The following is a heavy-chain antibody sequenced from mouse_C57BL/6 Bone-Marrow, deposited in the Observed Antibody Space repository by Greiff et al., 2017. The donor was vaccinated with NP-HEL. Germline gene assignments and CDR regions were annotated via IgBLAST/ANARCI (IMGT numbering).Heavy chain of an antibody. CDR3: ASVGGNYEAWFAY. Sequence: VKLMESGPGLVAPSQSLSITCTVSGFSLTSYGVDWVRPSPGKGLEWLGVIWGVGSTNYNSALKSRLSISKDNSKSQVFLKSNSLQTDDTAMYYCASVGGNYEAWFAYWGQGTLVTVSA. J-gene: IGHJ3*01. D-gene: IGHD2-1*01. CDR1: GFSLTSYG. CDR2: IWGVGST. V-gene: IGHV2-6*01.